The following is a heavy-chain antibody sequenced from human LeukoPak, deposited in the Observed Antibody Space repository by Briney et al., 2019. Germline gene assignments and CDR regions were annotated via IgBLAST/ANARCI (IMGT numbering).Heavy chain of an antibody. D-gene: IGHD3-3*01. J-gene: IGHJ4*02. CDR3: AIDRYDFWSGYPEYYFDY. CDR1: GFTFSSYG. CDR2: IRYDGSNK. V-gene: IGHV3-30*02. Sequence: GGSLRLSCAASGFTFSSYGMHWVRQAPGKGLEWVAFIRYDGSNKYYADSVKGRFTISRDNSKNTLYLQMNSLRAEDTAVYYCAIDRYDFWSGYPEYYFDYWGQGTLVTVSS.